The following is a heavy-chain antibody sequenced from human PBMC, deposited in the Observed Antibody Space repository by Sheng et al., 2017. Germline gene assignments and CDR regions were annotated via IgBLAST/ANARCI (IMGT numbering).Heavy chain of an antibody. D-gene: IGHD2-15*01. CDR3: ARSSWGYCSGGSCYSYWYFDL. Sequence: QLVQSGAEVKKPGSSVKVSCKASGGTFSSYAISWVRQAPGQGLEWMGGIIPIFGTANYAQKFQGRVTITTDESTSTAYMELSSLRSEDTAVYYCARSSWGYCSGGSCYSYWYFDLWGRGTLVTVSS. V-gene: IGHV1-69*05. CDR2: IIPIFGTA. J-gene: IGHJ2*01. CDR1: GGTFSSYA.